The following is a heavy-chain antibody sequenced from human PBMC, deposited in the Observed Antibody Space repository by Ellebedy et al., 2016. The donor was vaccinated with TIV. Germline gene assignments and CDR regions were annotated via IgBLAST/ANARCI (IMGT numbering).Heavy chain of an antibody. V-gene: IGHV4-30-4*01. D-gene: IGHD3-22*01. CDR2: IYYSGST. CDR3: AREGSYFYDSSGSFDY. J-gene: IGHJ4*02. CDR1: GGSISSGDYY. Sequence: MPSETPSLTCTVSGGSISSGDYYWRWIRQPPGKGLEWIGYIYYSGSTYYNPSLKSRVTISVDTSQNQFSLKLSSVTAADTAVYYCAREGSYFYDSSGSFDYWGQGTLVTVSS.